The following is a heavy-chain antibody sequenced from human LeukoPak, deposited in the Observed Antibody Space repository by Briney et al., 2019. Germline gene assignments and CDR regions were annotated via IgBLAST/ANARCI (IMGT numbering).Heavy chain of an antibody. Sequence: AGGSLRLSCAASGFTFSSYSMNWVRQAPGKGLEWVSYISSGGGTIYCADSMKGRFTISRDNAKNSLYLQMNSLRAEDTAVYYCARDQFLDYWGQGTLVTVSS. CDR2: ISSGGGTI. J-gene: IGHJ4*02. CDR1: GFTFSSYS. V-gene: IGHV3-48*01. CDR3: ARDQFLDY.